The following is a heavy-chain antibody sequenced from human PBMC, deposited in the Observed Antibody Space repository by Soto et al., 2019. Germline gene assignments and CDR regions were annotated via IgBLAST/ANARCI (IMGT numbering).Heavy chain of an antibody. V-gene: IGHV1-2*04. Sequence: ASVKVSCKASGYTFTGYYMHWVRQAPGQGLEWMGWINPNSGGTNYAQKFQGWVTMTRDTSISTAYMELSRLRSDDTAVYYCARALRFGELLFDYWGQGTLVTVSS. CDR3: ARALRFGELLFDY. CDR1: GYTFTGYY. D-gene: IGHD3-10*01. J-gene: IGHJ4*02. CDR2: INPNSGGT.